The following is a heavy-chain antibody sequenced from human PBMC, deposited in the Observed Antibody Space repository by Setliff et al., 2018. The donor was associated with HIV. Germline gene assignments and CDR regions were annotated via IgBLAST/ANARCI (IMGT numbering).Heavy chain of an antibody. J-gene: IGHJ4*02. D-gene: IGHD3-10*01. V-gene: IGHV1-3*01. CDR3: ARKGSGSSFDFEY. CDR1: GYTSISYA. Sequence: ASVKVACKASGYTSISYAIHWVRQAPGQSLEWMGWITGGSGNTKYYEKFQGRVTLTWDTSASTAYMGLSSLRSEDTAVYYCARKGSGSSFDFEYWGQGTLVT. CDR2: ITGGSGNT.